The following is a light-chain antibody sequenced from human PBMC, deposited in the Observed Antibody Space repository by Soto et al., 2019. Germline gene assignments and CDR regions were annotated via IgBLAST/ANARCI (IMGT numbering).Light chain of an antibody. CDR1: SSDVGGYNY. CDR3: SSYTSSSTLVV. Sequence: QSALTQPASVSGSPGQSITISCTGTSSDVGGYNYVSWYQQHPGKAPKLMIYEVSNRPSGVSNRFSGSKSGHTASLTISGLQAEDEADYYCSSYTSSSTLVVFGGGTQLTVL. J-gene: IGLJ2*01. V-gene: IGLV2-14*01. CDR2: EVS.